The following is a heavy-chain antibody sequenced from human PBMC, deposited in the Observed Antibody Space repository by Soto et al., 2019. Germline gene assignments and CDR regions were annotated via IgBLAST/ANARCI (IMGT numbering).Heavy chain of an antibody. CDR3: ATDRRYFGSGSYYNGFDP. Sequence: QVQLVESGGGVVQPGGSLRLSCSASGFTFSRYFMHWVRQAPGKGLEWVAVIPYDESNKYYADSVKGRFTISRDNSKNTLYLEMSSLSPDDSAVYYCATDRRYFGSGSYYNGFDPWGQGTLVTVSS. CDR2: IPYDESNK. J-gene: IGHJ5*02. V-gene: IGHV3-30*03. D-gene: IGHD3-10*01. CDR1: GFTFSRYF.